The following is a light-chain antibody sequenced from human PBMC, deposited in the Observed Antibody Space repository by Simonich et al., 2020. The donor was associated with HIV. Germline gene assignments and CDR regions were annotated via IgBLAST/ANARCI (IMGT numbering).Light chain of an antibody. V-gene: IGKV4-1*01. CDR2: WAS. Sequence: DIVMTQSPDYLAVSLGERATINCKSSQSVLYSSNNKNYIVWYQQKPGQPPKLLIYWASTRESGVPDRFSGSGSGTDFTLTISSLQAEDVAVYYCQQYYSSPRTFGQGTKVEIK. J-gene: IGKJ1*01. CDR3: QQYYSSPRT. CDR1: QSVLYSSNNKNY.